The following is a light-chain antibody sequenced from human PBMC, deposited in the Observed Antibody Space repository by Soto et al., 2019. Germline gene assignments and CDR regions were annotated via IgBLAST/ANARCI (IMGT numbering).Light chain of an antibody. CDR2: GAS. CDR1: QDIRKY. V-gene: IGKV1-33*01. CDR3: QHYDHLPPFT. Sequence: DIQMTQSPSSLSASVGDRVTITCQASQDIRKYLSWYQQKPGKAPKLLIYGASYLETGGPSRFRVSGYWTDFTFTISSLQPEDIATYYCQHYDHLPPFTFGPGTKVAFK. J-gene: IGKJ3*01.